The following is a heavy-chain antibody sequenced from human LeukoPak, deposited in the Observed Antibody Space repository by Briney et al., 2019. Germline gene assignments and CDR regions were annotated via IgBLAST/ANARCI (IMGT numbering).Heavy chain of an antibody. V-gene: IGHV4-34*01. CDR2: INHTGST. Sequence: PSETLSLTCAVYGGSFSGYYWGWIRQPPGKGLEWIGEINHTGSTNYNPSLKSRVTISVDTSKNQFSLKLSSVTAADTAMYYCARGEAGYCSSTSCYGFRWFDPWGQGTLVTVSS. D-gene: IGHD2-2*01. CDR3: ARGEAGYCSSTSCYGFRWFDP. CDR1: GGSFSGYY. J-gene: IGHJ5*02.